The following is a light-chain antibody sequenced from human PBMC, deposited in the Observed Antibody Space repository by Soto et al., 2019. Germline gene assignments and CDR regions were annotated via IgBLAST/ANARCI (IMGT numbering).Light chain of an antibody. J-gene: IGKJ5*01. CDR1: QDISSY. V-gene: IGKV1-12*01. CDR2: AAS. Sequence: QMTKTPSSVSASLGDRFSITCLSSQDISSYLACYQNKPGKVPKVVIYAASSLQSGVPSRFSGSGSGTDFTLTINSLQPEDSATYYCQQGKSFPITLGLRGLLE. CDR3: QQGKSFPIT.